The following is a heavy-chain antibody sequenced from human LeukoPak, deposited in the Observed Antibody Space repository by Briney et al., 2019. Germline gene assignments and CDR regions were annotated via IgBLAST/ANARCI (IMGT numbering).Heavy chain of an antibody. D-gene: IGHD4-23*01. CDR2: INPSGGST. Sequence: ASVKVSCKASGYTFTSYYMHWVRQAPGQGLEWMGIINPSGGSTSYAQKFQGRVTMTRDMSTSTVYMELSSLRSEDTAVYYSARGSGNPFIDYWGQGTLVTVSS. V-gene: IGHV1-46*01. CDR1: GYTFTSYY. J-gene: IGHJ4*02. CDR3: ARGSGNPFIDY.